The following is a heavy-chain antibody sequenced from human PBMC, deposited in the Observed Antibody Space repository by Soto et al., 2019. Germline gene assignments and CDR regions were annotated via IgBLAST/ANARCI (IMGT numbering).Heavy chain of an antibody. Sequence: QVQLVQSGAEVKEPGSSVKVSCKASGGGNLRDYRTTWVRRAPGQGLEWRGGIIPKLCSANYAQKFQGRVTITADESTNSVYMELRSLRSDDTAVYYCARGGEGYNVCAVYWVQGTPVTVSS. D-gene: IGHD5-12*01. V-gene: IGHV1-69*01. CDR3: ARGGEGYNVCAVY. CDR1: GGGNLRDYR. CDR2: IIPKLCSA. J-gene: IGHJ4*02.